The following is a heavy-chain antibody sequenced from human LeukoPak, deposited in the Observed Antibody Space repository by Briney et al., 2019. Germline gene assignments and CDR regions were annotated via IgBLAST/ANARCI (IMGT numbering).Heavy chain of an antibody. J-gene: IGHJ4*02. D-gene: IGHD1-26*01. CDR2: ISNSGSTI. V-gene: IGHV3-11*01. CDR3: ARRRECSGSSCYYFDY. Sequence: GGSLRLSCAASGFTFSDYYMTWIRQSPGKGLEWVSYISNSGSTIYYADSLKGRFTISRDNAKTSLYLQMNSLRAEDSAVYYCARRRECSGSSCYYFDYWGQGILVTVSS. CDR1: GFTFSDYY.